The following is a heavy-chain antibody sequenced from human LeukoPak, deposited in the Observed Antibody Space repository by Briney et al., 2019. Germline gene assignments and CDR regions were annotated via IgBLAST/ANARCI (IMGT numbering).Heavy chain of an antibody. Sequence: GRSLRLSCAASGFPFSSYAMHWVRQAPGKGLEWVAVISYDGSNKYYADSVKGRFTISRDNSKNTLYLQMNSLRAEDTAVYYCARGFFGVTTRADYWGQGTLVTVSS. CDR1: GFPFSSYA. D-gene: IGHD4-17*01. CDR2: ISYDGSNK. CDR3: ARGFFGVTTRADY. J-gene: IGHJ4*02. V-gene: IGHV3-30-3*01.